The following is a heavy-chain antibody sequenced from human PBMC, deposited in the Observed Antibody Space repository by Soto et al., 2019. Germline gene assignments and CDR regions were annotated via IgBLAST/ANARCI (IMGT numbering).Heavy chain of an antibody. J-gene: IGHJ4*02. CDR1: GFTFSSYA. V-gene: IGHV3-23*01. CDR2: ISGSGGST. CDR3: ATTTTPPDYDILLGLGY. D-gene: IGHD3-9*01. Sequence: GGSLRLSCAASGFTFSSYAMSWVRQAPGKGLEWVSAISGSGGSTYYADSVKGRFTISRDNSKNTLYLQMNSLRAEDTAVYYCATTTTPPDYDILLGLGYWGQGTLVTVSS.